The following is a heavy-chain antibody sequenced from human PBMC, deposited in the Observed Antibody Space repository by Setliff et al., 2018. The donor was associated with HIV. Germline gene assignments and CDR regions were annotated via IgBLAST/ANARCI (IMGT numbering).Heavy chain of an antibody. CDR1: GGSISSSSYY. D-gene: IGHD5-12*01. Sequence: PSETLSLTCTVSGGSISSSSYYWGWIRQPPGKGLEWIGSIYYSGSTYYNPSLKSRVTISVDTSKNQFSLKLRSVTAADTAVYYCARHCGYDFNYWGQGTLVTVSS. V-gene: IGHV4-39*01. CDR2: IYYSGST. J-gene: IGHJ4*02. CDR3: ARHCGYDFNY.